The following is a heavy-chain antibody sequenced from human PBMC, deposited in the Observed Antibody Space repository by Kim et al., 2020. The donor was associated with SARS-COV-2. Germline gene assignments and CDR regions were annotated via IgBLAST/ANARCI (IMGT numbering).Heavy chain of an antibody. V-gene: IGHV3-48*02. Sequence: GGSLRLSCAASGFTFSTYRMNWVRQAPGKGLVWVACISGNGRTTHYADSVKGRLTISRDNDKNSLYLQMNSLRDEDTAVYYCARDSASSGWYGWLDPWGQGALVTVSS. CDR3: ARDSASSGWYGWLDP. CDR1: GFTFSTYR. J-gene: IGHJ5*02. D-gene: IGHD6-19*01. CDR2: ISGNGRTT.